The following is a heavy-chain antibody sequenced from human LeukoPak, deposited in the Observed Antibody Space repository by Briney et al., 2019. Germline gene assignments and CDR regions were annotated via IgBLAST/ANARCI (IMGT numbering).Heavy chain of an antibody. J-gene: IGHJ4*02. CDR2: IVGSGVTT. Sequence: GGSLRLSCIASGFTFSNYGMNWVRQAPGKGLEWVSGIVGSGVTTYYADSVKGRFTISRDNSKSTLYLQLNSLRAEDTAIYYCARDERSIQFNYWGQGTLVTVSS. CDR3: ARDERSIQFNY. CDR1: GFTFSNYG. V-gene: IGHV3-23*01. D-gene: IGHD2-21*01.